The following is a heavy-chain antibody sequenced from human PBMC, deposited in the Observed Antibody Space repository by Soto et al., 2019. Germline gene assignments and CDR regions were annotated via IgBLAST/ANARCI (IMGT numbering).Heavy chain of an antibody. J-gene: IGHJ4*02. D-gene: IGHD1-26*01. V-gene: IGHV4-34*01. Sequence: KPSETLSLTCAVYGGSFSGSSWNWIRQSPGKGLEWIGEIGHSGSTNYNPSLKSRVTISVDASKNQFSLKLSSVTVADTAVYYCARLSGSYYFDSWGQGTPVTVSS. CDR3: ARLSGSYYFDS. CDR1: GGSFSGSS. CDR2: IGHSGST.